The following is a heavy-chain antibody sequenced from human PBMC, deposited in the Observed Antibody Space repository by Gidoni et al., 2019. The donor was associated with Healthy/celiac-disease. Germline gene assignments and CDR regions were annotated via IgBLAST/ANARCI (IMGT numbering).Heavy chain of an antibody. CDR3: AHSVGYRSYWYFDL. CDR2: IYWNDDK. V-gene: IGHV2-5*01. D-gene: IGHD3-16*02. Sequence: QITLKESGPTLVKPTQTLTLTCTFSGFSLSTSGVGVGWIRQPPGKALEWLALIYWNDDKRYSPSLKSRLTITKDTSKNQVVLTMTNMDPVDTATYYCAHSVGYRSYWYFDLWGRGTLVTVSS. J-gene: IGHJ2*01. CDR1: GFSLSTSGVG.